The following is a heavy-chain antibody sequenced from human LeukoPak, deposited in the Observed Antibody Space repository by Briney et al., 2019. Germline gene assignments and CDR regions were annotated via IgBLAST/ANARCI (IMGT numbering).Heavy chain of an antibody. CDR3: ASLRQQLVSNYYMDV. CDR1: GYSISTGYY. CDR2: FYHGGST. D-gene: IGHD6-13*01. V-gene: IGHV4-38-2*02. Sequence: PSETLSLTCTVSGYSISTGYYWDWIRQPPGKGLEWIGTFYHGGSTYYNPSLKSRVIISVDTSKNQFSLKLSSVTAADTAVYYCASLRQQLVSNYYMDVWGKGTTVTVSS. J-gene: IGHJ6*03.